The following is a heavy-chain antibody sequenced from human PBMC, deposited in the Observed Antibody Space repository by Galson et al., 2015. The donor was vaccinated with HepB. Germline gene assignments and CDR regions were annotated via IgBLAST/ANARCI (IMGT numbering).Heavy chain of an antibody. V-gene: IGHV3-30*02. J-gene: IGHJ6*02. CDR1: GFTFSSYG. CDR2: IRYDGSNK. Sequence: SLRLSCAASGFTFSSYGMHWVRQAPGKGLEWVAFIRYDGSNKYYADSVKGRFTISRDNSKNTLYLQMNSLRAEDTAVYYCAKDIYDGYAVLYYGMDVWGQGTTVTVSS. D-gene: IGHD5-24*01. CDR3: AKDIYDGYAVLYYGMDV.